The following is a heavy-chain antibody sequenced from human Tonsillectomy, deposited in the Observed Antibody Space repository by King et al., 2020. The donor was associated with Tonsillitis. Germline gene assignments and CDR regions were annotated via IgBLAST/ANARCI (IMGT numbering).Heavy chain of an antibody. CDR3: ATDPYCGDCYSVDFGASDL. J-gene: IGHJ3*01. CDR1: GYTFINYG. V-gene: IGHV1-18*01. D-gene: IGHD2-21*02. Sequence: QLVQSATEVKTPGASVKVSCKASGYTFINYGINWVRQAPGQGLEWLGWISAHNSDTAYSPQGQGRVTMTADKSPSTAYMELRSLTSDVTAIYYCATDPYCGDCYSVDFGASDLWGQGTMVTVSS. CDR2: ISAHNSDT.